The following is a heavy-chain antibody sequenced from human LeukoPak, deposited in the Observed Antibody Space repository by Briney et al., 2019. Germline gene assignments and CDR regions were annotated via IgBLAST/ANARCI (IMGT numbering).Heavy chain of an antibody. CDR2: IYYSAST. V-gene: IGHV4-31*03. J-gene: IGHJ6*03. CDR3: AREGYDFWSGYYTGMYMDV. Sequence: SETLSLTCTVSGGSISSGGYYWSWIRQHPGKGLEWTGYIYYSASTYYNPSLKSRVTISVYTSKNQFSLKLSSVTAADTAVYYCAREGYDFWSGYYTGMYMDVWGKGTTVTVSS. D-gene: IGHD3-3*01. CDR1: GGSISSGGYY.